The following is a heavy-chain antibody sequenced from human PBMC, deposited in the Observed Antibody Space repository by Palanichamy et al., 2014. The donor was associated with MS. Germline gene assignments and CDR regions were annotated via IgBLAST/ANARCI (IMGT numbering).Heavy chain of an antibody. CDR3: AREPNYIWGSYRYTDYLDY. J-gene: IGHJ4*02. CDR2: IXGSTTYM. V-gene: IGHV3-21*01. D-gene: IGHD3-16*02. Sequence: GGGPWSSLGGPVRLSCAASGFTFSSYSMNWVRQAPGKGLEWVSSIXGSTTYMYYGDSMKGRFTISRDNAKNSLYLQMNSLRAEDTAVYYCAREPNYIWGSYRYTDYLDYWGQGILVIVSS. CDR1: GFTFSSYS.